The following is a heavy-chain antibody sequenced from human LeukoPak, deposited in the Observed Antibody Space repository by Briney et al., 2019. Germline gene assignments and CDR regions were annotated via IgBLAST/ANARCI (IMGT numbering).Heavy chain of an antibody. CDR1: GFTFSSYG. CDR3: AKEVWGDTMVRGERNWFDP. V-gene: IGHV3-30*18. D-gene: IGHD3-10*01. Sequence: GGSLRLSCAASGFTFSSYGMHWVRQAPGKGLEWVAVISYDGSNKYYADSVKGRFTISRDNSKNTLYLQMNSLRAEDTAVYYCAKEVWGDTMVRGERNWFDPWGQGTLVTVSS. J-gene: IGHJ5*02. CDR2: ISYDGSNK.